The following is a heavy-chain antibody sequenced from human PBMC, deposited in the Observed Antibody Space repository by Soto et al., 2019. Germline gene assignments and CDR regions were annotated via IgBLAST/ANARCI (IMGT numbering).Heavy chain of an antibody. D-gene: IGHD3-16*02. V-gene: IGHV4-31*03. CDR2: IYYSGRT. CDR3: ASMGLHLGALSRNGFDP. Sequence: QVQLQESGPGLVKPSQTLSLTCTLSGGSISSGDYYWSWIRHPPGKGLEWIGNIYYSGRTNYNPSLKSRLNISLDTSNTQFFLKPTSVTAADPAVYYCASMGLHLGALSRNGFDPWGQGTLVTVSS. CDR1: GGSISSGDYY. J-gene: IGHJ5*02.